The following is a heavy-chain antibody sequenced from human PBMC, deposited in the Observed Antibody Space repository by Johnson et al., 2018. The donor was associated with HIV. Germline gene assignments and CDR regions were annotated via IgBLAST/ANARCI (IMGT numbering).Heavy chain of an antibody. V-gene: IGHV3-30*04. D-gene: IGHD6-13*01. Sequence: QVQLVESGGGVVQPRRSLRLSCAASGFTFSSSAMHRVHQAPGNGLEWVAVISYDGSNTSYVDSVKGRFTISRDSSKNTLYLQMNSLRADDTALYYCARGGAGIAAAEDAFDIWGQGTMVTVSS. CDR2: ISYDGSNT. CDR3: ARGGAGIAAAEDAFDI. CDR1: GFTFSSSA. J-gene: IGHJ3*02.